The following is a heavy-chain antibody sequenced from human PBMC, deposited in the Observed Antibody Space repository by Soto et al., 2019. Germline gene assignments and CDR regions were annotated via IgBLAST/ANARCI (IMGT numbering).Heavy chain of an antibody. V-gene: IGHV3-33*01. Sequence: GGSLRLSCAASGFTFSSYGMHWVRQAPGKGLEWVAVIWYDGSNKYYADSVKGRFTISRDNSKNTLYLQMNSLRAEDTAVYYCARPYYYDSSGYYPYPEYFQHWGQGTLVTVSS. D-gene: IGHD3-22*01. J-gene: IGHJ1*01. CDR2: IWYDGSNK. CDR3: ARPYYYDSSGYYPYPEYFQH. CDR1: GFTFSSYG.